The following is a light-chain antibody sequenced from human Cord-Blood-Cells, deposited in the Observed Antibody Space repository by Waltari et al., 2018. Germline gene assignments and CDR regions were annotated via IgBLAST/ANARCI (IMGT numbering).Light chain of an antibody. V-gene: IGKV3-11*01. CDR1: QSVSSY. Sequence: EIVLTQSPATLSLSPGERATLSCRASQSVSSYLAWYQQKPGQAPRLLIYDASNRATSIPARFSGSGSGTDFTLTISSLEPEDFAVYYCQQRSNTFGPGTKVDIK. J-gene: IGKJ3*01. CDR3: QQRSNT. CDR2: DAS.